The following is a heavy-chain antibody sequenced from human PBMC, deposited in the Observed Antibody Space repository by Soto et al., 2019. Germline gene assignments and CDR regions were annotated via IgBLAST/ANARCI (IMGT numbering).Heavy chain of an antibody. CDR3: ATFKLRHNYYASSGYGNWFDP. J-gene: IGHJ5*02. D-gene: IGHD3-22*01. V-gene: IGHV1-24*01. CDR2: FDPEDGET. Sequence: GSSVKVSCKVSGYTLTELSMHWVRQAPGKGLEWMGGFDPEDGETIYAQKFQGRVTMTEDTSTDTAYMELSSMRSEDTAVYYCATFKLRHNYYASSGYGNWFDPWGQGTLVTVSS. CDR1: GYTLTELS.